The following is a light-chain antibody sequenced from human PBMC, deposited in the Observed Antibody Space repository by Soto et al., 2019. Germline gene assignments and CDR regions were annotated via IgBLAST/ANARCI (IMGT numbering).Light chain of an antibody. Sequence: DIVMTQSPLSLAVTLGQSASITCKSSQSLVSSDGKTYLNWFQQRPGQSPRHLIYKVSNRDSGVPVRFRGSGSGNDFTLKISRVEAEAVGTYYCMQGIHWLTFGPGTQVEIK. V-gene: IGKV2-30*01. CDR2: KVS. J-gene: IGKJ3*01. CDR1: QSLVSSDGKTY. CDR3: MQGIHWLT.